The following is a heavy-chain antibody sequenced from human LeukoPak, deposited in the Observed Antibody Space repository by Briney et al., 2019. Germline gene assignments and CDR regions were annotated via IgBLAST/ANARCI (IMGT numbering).Heavy chain of an antibody. CDR2: ISGSGDST. V-gene: IGHV3-23*01. Sequence: GGSLRLSCAASGFTFSSSTMSWVRQAPGKGLEWVSSISGSGDSTWYADSVKGRFTISRDNSKNTLSLQMNSLRAEDTAVYYCARDRAMVRGQYYYGMDVWGQGTTVTVSS. D-gene: IGHD3-10*01. CDR3: ARDRAMVRGQYYYGMDV. CDR1: GFTFSSST. J-gene: IGHJ6*02.